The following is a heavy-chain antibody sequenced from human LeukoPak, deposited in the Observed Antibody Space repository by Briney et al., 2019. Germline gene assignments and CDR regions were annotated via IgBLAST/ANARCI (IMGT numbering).Heavy chain of an antibody. V-gene: IGHV1-2*02. CDR2: INPNSGGT. CDR3: ARKVRIAAAIMYYFDY. D-gene: IGHD6-13*01. CDR1: GYTFTGYY. Sequence: ASVKVSCKASGYTFTGYYMHWVRQAPGQGLEWMGWINPNSGGTNYAQKFQGRVTMTRDTSISTAYMELSRLRSGDTAVYYCARKVRIAAAIMYYFDYWGQGTLVTVSS. J-gene: IGHJ4*02.